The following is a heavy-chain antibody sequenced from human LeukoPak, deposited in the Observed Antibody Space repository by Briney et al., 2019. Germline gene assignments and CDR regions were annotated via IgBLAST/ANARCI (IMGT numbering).Heavy chain of an antibody. CDR1: GGSISSSSYY. D-gene: IGHD3-22*01. CDR2: IYFSGST. Sequence: SETLSLTGTVSGGSISSSSYYWGWTRQPPGKGLEWIGSIYFSGSTYYNPSLKSRVTISVDTSKNQFSLKLSSVTAADTAVYYCARVDRYYDSSGYYPRGHYYYYMDVWGKGTTVTVSS. CDR3: ARVDRYYDSSGYYPRGHYYYYMDV. V-gene: IGHV4-39*07. J-gene: IGHJ6*03.